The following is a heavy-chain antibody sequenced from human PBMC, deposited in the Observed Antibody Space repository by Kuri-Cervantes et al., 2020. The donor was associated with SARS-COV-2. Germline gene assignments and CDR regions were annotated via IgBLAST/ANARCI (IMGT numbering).Heavy chain of an antibody. CDR3: ARKSGWYENDY. Sequence: SETLSLTCTVSGGSIGSHYWAWIRQPPGKGLEWIGYIYDNGRTKYIPSLKSRVTISVDTSKNQFSLKLSSVTAADTAVYYCARKSGWYENDYWGQGTLVNVSS. D-gene: IGHD6-19*01. J-gene: IGHJ4*02. CDR2: IYDNGRT. V-gene: IGHV4-59*08. CDR1: GGSIGSHY.